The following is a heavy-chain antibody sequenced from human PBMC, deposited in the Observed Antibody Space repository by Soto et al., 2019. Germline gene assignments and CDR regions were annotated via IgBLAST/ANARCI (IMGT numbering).Heavy chain of an antibody. J-gene: IGHJ1*01. CDR2: LSGGGSTT. V-gene: IGHV3-23*01. CDR3: AKGLEYDILTGCGY. CDR1: GFTFSLSA. D-gene: IGHD3-9*01. Sequence: EVQLLESGGGFVQPGESLRLSCAASGFTFSLSAMSWVHQAPGRGLDWVSSLSGGGSTTDYADSVKGRFTISRDNSKNTVHLQMNSLRAEDTAVYYCAKGLEYDILTGCGYWGQGALVTVSS.